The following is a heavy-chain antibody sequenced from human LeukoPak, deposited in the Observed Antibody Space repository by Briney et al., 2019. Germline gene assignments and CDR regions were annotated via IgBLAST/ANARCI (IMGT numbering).Heavy chain of an antibody. D-gene: IGHD3-3*01. CDR2: IIPILGIA. Sequence: SVKVSCKASGGTFSSYAISWVRQAPGQGLEWMGRIIPILGIANYAQKFQGRVTITADKSTSTAYMELSSLRSEDTVVYYCARGLSYDFWSGYDYYYFDYWGQGTLVTVSS. V-gene: IGHV1-69*04. J-gene: IGHJ4*02. CDR1: GGTFSSYA. CDR3: ARGLSYDFWSGYDYYYFDY.